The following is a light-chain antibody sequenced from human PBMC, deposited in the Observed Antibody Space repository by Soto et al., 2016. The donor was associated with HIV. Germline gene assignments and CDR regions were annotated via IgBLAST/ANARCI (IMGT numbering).Light chain of an antibody. CDR2: DDS. J-gene: IGLJ3*02. V-gene: IGLV3-21*04. CDR3: QVWDSNSDHWV. CDR1: NIGTRS. Sequence: SYVLTQPPSVSVAPGKTATIPCGGNNIGTRSVHWYQQKAGQAPVLVIYDDSDRPSGIPERFSGSNSGNTATLNISRVAAGDEADYYCQVWDSNSDHWVFGGGTKLTVL.